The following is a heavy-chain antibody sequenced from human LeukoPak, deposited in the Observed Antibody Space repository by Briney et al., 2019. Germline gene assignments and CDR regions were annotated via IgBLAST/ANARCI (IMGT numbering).Heavy chain of an antibody. J-gene: IGHJ3*02. D-gene: IGHD2-15*01. Sequence: GGSLRLSCAASGFTVSDFYMNWIRQAPGKGLEWLTYISNRGTTTSYADSVKGRFTVSRDNANNSLSLQMNNLRAEDTAVYYCARDRGSGAFGIWGQGTKVSVSS. CDR2: ISNRGTTT. CDR3: ARDRGSGAFGI. CDR1: GFTVSDFY. V-gene: IGHV3-11*01.